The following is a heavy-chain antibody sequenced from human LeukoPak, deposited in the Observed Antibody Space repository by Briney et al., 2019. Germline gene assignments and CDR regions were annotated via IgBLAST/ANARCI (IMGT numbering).Heavy chain of an antibody. V-gene: IGHV4-4*07. CDR1: GGSISNYY. CDR2: IYTNGST. Sequence: PSETLSLTCTVSGGSISNYYWSWIRQPAGKGLEWIGRIYTNGSTNYNPSLKSRVTISVDTSKNQFSLKLSSVTAADTAVYYCARRTGIPGDSFFDYWGQGTLVTVSS. D-gene: IGHD1-14*01. CDR3: ARRTGIPGDSFFDY. J-gene: IGHJ4*02.